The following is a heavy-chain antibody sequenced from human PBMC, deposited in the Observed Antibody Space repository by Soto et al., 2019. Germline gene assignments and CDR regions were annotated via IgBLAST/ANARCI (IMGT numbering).Heavy chain of an antibody. CDR3: ASLRKMVPDYYYYGMDV. V-gene: IGHV1-69*12. J-gene: IGHJ6*02. CDR1: GGTFSSYA. Sequence: QVQLVQSGAEVKKPGSSVKVSCKASGGTFSSYAISWVRQAPGQGLEWMGGTIPIFGTANYAQKFQGRVTITADESTSTAYRELSSLRSEATAVYYCASLRKMVPDYYYYGMDVWGQGTTVTVSS. D-gene: IGHD2-8*01. CDR2: TIPIFGTA.